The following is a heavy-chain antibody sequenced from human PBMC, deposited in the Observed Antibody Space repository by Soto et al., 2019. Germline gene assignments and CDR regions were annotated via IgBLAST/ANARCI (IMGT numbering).Heavy chain of an antibody. CDR2: ISYDGSNK. Sequence: GGSLRLSCAASGFTFSSYAMHWVRQAPGKGLEWVAVISYDGSNKYYADSVKGRFTISRDNSKNTLYLQMNSLRAEDTAVYYCARDLQKTFYYYGMDVWGQGTTVTVSS. J-gene: IGHJ6*02. CDR1: GFTFSSYA. CDR3: ARDLQKTFYYYGMDV. V-gene: IGHV3-30-3*01.